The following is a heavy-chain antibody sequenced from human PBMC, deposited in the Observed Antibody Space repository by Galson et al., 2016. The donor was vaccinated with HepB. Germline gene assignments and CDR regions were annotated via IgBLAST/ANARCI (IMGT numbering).Heavy chain of an antibody. V-gene: IGHV1-24*01. D-gene: IGHD3-3*02. J-gene: IGHJ4*02. CDR3: ATGVLVSQGVDY. Sequence: SVKVSCKVSGNTLSELSIFWVRQAPGKGLEWMGTFDPEDGERIHAQKFQGRVTVTEDRSTDTAFMELSSLTSDDTAVYYCATGVLVSQGVDYWGQGTQVTVSS. CDR1: GNTLSELS. CDR2: FDPEDGER.